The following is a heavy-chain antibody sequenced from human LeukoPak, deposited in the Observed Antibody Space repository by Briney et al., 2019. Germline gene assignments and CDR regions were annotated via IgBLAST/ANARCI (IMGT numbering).Heavy chain of an antibody. CDR3: ARRGGNPLGAFDI. Sequence: SETLSLTCTVPGGSISSGDYYWSWIRQPPGKGLEWIGYIYYSGSTYYNPSLKSRVTISVDTSKNQFSLKLSSVTAADTAVYYCARRGGNPLGAFDIWGQGTMVTVSS. J-gene: IGHJ3*02. V-gene: IGHV4-30-4*01. CDR1: GGSISSGDYY. D-gene: IGHD4-23*01. CDR2: IYYSGST.